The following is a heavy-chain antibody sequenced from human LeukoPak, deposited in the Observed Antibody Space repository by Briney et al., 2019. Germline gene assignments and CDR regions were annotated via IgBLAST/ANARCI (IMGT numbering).Heavy chain of an antibody. CDR2: ISSDGSTT. Sequence: GGSLRLSXAASGFTFSTYWMYWVRQVPGKGLVWVSRISSDGSTTSYADSVKGRFTISRDNAKGTLFLQMDSLRPEDTAVYYCARDNSMDVWGKGTTVTVSS. CDR1: GFTFSTYW. CDR3: ARDNSMDV. V-gene: IGHV3-74*01. J-gene: IGHJ6*03.